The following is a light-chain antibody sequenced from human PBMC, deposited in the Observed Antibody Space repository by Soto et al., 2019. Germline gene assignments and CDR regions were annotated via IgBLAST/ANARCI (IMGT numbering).Light chain of an antibody. CDR1: SSDVGTYSY. CDR2: DVD. CDR3: NSYTSSGTYVL. J-gene: IGLJ2*01. Sequence: QSALTQPASVSGSPGQSITISCTGSSSDVGTYSYVSWYQHHPGKAPKLMIYDVDNRPSGVSNLFSGSKSGNTASLTISGLQAEDDADYYCNSYTSSGTYVLFGGGTQLTVL. V-gene: IGLV2-14*03.